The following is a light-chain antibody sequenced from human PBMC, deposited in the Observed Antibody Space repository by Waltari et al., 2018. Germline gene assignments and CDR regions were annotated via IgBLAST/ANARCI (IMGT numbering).Light chain of an antibody. CDR2: DAS. Sequence: EIVLTQSPATLSLSPGARATLSCRASQSVSSYLAWYQKKPGQAPRLLIYDASNRATGIPARFSGSGSGTDFTLTISSLEPGDFAVYYCQQRYNWPSLTFGGGTKVEI. J-gene: IGKJ4*01. CDR3: QQRYNWPSLT. V-gene: IGKV3-11*01. CDR1: QSVSSY.